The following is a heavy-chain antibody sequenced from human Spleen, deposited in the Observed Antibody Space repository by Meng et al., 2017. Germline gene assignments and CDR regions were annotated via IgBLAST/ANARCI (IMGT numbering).Heavy chain of an antibody. J-gene: IGHJ5*02. CDR3: ARDDQPDYYYDSSGYNWFDP. CDR2: IWYDGSNK. CDR1: GFTFSSYG. Sequence: GESLKISCVVSGFTFSSYGMHWVRQAPGKGLEWVAVIWYDGSNKYYADSVKGRFTISRDNSKNTLYLQMNSLRAEDTAVYYCARDDQPDYYYDSSGYNWFDPWGQGTLVTVSS. D-gene: IGHD3-22*01. V-gene: IGHV3-33*08.